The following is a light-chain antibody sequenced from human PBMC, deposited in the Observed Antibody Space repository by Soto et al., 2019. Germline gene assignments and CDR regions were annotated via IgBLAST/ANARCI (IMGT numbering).Light chain of an antibody. J-gene: IGLJ2*01. Sequence: QSVLTQPASVSGSPEQSITISCTGTSSDGGGYNYVSWYQQHPGKDPKLMIYDVSNRPSGVSNRFSGSKSGNTASLTISGLQAEDEVDYYCSSYTSSSTLMVFGGGTKLTVL. CDR3: SSYTSSSTLMV. V-gene: IGLV2-14*01. CDR2: DVS. CDR1: SSDGGGYNY.